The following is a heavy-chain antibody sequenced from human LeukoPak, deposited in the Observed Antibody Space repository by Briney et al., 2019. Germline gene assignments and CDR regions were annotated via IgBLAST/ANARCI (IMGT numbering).Heavy chain of an antibody. D-gene: IGHD1-1*01. CDR2: IYYSGST. V-gene: IGHV4-59*01. CDR3: ARGGTLGPFDP. J-gene: IGHJ5*02. Sequence: SETLSLTCTVSGGSISSYYWSLIRQPPGKGLEWIGYIYYSGSTNYNPSLKSRVTISVDTSKNQFSLKLSSVTAADTAVYYCARGGTLGPFDPWGQGTLVTVSS. CDR1: GGSISSYY.